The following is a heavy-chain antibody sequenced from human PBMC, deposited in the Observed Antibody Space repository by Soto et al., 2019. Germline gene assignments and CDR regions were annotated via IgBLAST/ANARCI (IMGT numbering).Heavy chain of an antibody. J-gene: IGHJ4*02. CDR3: ARVEGKTYYYDSSGYRGFDY. V-gene: IGHV3-48*02. Sequence: GGSLRLSCAASGFTFSSYSMNWVRQAPGKGLEWVSYISSSSSTIYYADSVKGRFTISRDNAKNSLYLQMNSLRDEDTAVYYCARVEGKTYYYDSSGYRGFDYWGQGTLVTVSS. D-gene: IGHD3-22*01. CDR1: GFTFSSYS. CDR2: ISSSSSTI.